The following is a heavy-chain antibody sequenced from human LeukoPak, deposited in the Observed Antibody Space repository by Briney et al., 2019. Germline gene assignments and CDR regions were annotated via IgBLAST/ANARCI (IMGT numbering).Heavy chain of an antibody. Sequence: SETLSLTCTVSGGSINSYYWSWIRQPPGKGLEWIGYIYYSGSTNYNPSLKSRVTISVDTSKNQFSLKLSSVTAADTAVYYCARDTSTGTLEFDYWGQGTLVTVSS. CDR2: IYYSGST. CDR1: GGSINSYY. D-gene: IGHD1-1*01. CDR3: ARDTSTGTLEFDY. J-gene: IGHJ4*02. V-gene: IGHV4-59*01.